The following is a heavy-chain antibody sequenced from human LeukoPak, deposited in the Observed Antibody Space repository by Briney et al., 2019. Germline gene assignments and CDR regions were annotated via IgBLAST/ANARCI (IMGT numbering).Heavy chain of an antibody. D-gene: IGHD2-15*01. V-gene: IGHV4-39*01. CDR2: IYYSGST. J-gene: IGHJ5*02. CDR1: GGSISSSSYY. CDR3: ARGVLVVVATWFDP. Sequence: SETLSLTCTVSGGSISSSSYYWGWIRQPPGKGLEWIGSIYYSGSTYYNPSLKSRVTVSVDTSKDQFSLKLSSVTAADTAVYYCARGVLVVVATWFDPWGQGTLVTVSS.